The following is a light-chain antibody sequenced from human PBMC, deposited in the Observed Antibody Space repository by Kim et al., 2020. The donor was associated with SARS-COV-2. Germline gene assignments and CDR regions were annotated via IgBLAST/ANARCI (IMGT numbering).Light chain of an antibody. CDR2: EVS. J-gene: IGLJ1*01. Sequence: QSALTQPPSASGSPGQSVTISCTGTRSDVGGYNYVSWYQQHPGQAPKLMIYEVSKRPSGVPDRFSGSKSGNTASLTVSGLQAEDEADYYCSSYAGSKNVFGTGTKVTVL. V-gene: IGLV2-8*01. CDR1: RSDVGGYNY. CDR3: SSYAGSKNV.